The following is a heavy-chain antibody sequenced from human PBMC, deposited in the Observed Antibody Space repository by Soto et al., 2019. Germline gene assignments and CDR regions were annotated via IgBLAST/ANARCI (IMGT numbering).Heavy chain of an antibody. D-gene: IGHD3-16*01. CDR3: SRDKGERVAYGMDV. V-gene: IGHV3-33*01. J-gene: IGHJ6*02. CDR1: GFVFSSYG. Sequence: QVQLVESGGGVVQPGRSLRLSCAASGFVFSSYGMHWVRQPPGKGLEWVAVIEYDGSGKKYVDSVEGRFSISRDNSKNTMYLQMNSLGAEDTAVYYCSRDKGERVAYGMDVWGQGTTVTVSS. CDR2: IEYDGSGK.